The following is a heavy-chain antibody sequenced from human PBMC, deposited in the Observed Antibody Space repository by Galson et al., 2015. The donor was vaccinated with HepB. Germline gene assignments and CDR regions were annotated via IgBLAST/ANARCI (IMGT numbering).Heavy chain of an antibody. CDR1: GFTFSRYE. J-gene: IGHJ2*01. V-gene: IGHV3-48*03. Sequence: SLRLSCAASGFTFSRYEINWVRQAPGKGLESVSYISSSGGTMHYADSVKGRFTISRDNAKNSLYLQMNRLRAEDTAVYYCARTYFDLWGRGTLVTVSS. CDR3: ARTYFDL. CDR2: ISSSGGTM.